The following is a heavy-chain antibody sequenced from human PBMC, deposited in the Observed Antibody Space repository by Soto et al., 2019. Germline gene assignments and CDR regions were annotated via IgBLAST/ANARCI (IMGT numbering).Heavy chain of an antibody. CDR2: IYYTGKT. Sequence: SESLSLTCSVSGDYIHVGGYYWTWIRQRPGKGLEWMGYIYYTGKTYYNPSLESRLTMSVDRSKNQFSLRLTSVTAADTAVYFCGRDLTSNANCIDPWGQGTLVTVSS. V-gene: IGHV4-30-4*01. CDR1: GDYIHVGGYY. D-gene: IGHD2-2*01. CDR3: GRDLTSNANCIDP. J-gene: IGHJ5*02.